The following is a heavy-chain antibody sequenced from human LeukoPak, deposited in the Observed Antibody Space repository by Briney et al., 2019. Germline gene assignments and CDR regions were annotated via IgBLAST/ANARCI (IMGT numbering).Heavy chain of an antibody. CDR2: INPNSGGT. CDR1: GYTFTGYY. J-gene: IGHJ4*02. V-gene: IGHV1-2*02. Sequence: GASVKVSCKASGYTFTGYYMHWVRQAPGQGLEWMGWINPNSGGTNYAQKFQGRVTMTGDTSISTAYMELRRLRSGDTAVYYCARSPRYIAARPSDYWGQGTLVTVSS. D-gene: IGHD6-6*01. CDR3: ARSPRYIAARPSDY.